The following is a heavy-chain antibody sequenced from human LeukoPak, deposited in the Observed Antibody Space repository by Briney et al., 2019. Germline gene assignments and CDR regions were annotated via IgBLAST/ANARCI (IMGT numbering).Heavy chain of an antibody. CDR3: AKEDYYDSSGYCDY. CDR1: GGSFSGYY. Sequence: SETLSLTCAVYGGSFSGYYWSWIRQPPGKGLEWIGEINHSGSTNYNPSLKSRVTISVDTSKNQFSLKLSSVTAEDTAVYYCAKEDYYDSSGYCDYWGQGTLVTVSS. J-gene: IGHJ4*02. CDR2: INHSGST. D-gene: IGHD3-22*01. V-gene: IGHV4-34*01.